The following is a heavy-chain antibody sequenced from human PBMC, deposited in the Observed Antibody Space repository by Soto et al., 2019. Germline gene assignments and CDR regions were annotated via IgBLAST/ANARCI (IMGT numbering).Heavy chain of an antibody. V-gene: IGHV3-30*03. Sequence: GGSLRLSCAASGFTLDNYGMHWVRQAPGKGLEWVVVISFDGRNTYYADSVKGRFTISRDNSKNTLYLQMTSLRDEDTAVYYCARDQPVAGTAWFWSGLLAFDYWGQGTLVTVSS. CDR2: ISFDGRNT. CDR1: GFTLDNYG. D-gene: IGHD6-19*01. J-gene: IGHJ4*02. CDR3: ARDQPVAGTAWFWSGLLAFDY.